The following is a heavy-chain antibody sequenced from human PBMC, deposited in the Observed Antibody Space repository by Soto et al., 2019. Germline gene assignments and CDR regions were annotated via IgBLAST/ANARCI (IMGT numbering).Heavy chain of an antibody. CDR1: GFTFRAYA. V-gene: IGHV3-23*01. J-gene: IGHJ4*02. CDR2: ISGRADAT. D-gene: IGHD2-8*01. CDR3: AKDYRVSY. Sequence: GGSLRLSCIASGFTFRAYAIIWVRQAPGKGLECPSGISGRADATNYAASVKGRFTISRDNSKNAQYLQMKRLRVEDTAVYYCAKDYRVSYWGQGTLVTVS.